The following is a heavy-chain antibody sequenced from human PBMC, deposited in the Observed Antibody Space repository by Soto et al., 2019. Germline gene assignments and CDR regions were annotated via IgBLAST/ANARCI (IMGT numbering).Heavy chain of an antibody. D-gene: IGHD3-22*01. J-gene: IGHJ3*02. CDR2: IYWDDDE. Sequence: QITLKESGPPLVKPTQTLTLTCTFSEFSLSTSGVGVGWIRQPPGKALEWLALIYWDDDERYSPSLRSRLTITKDTSKNQVVLTMTNMDPVDTATYYCVHRSYQYASGGYNYGDAFDIWGQGTMVTVSS. V-gene: IGHV2-5*02. CDR1: EFSLSTSGVG. CDR3: VHRSYQYASGGYNYGDAFDI.